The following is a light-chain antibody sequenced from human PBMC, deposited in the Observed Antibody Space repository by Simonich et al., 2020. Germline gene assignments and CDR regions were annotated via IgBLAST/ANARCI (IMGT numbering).Light chain of an antibody. J-gene: IGLJ3*02. CDR3: SSYTSSSTLV. V-gene: IGLV3-25*03. CDR1: ALPKQY. Sequence: SYELTQPPSVSVSPGQTARITCSGEALPKQYAYWYQQKPGQAPVMVIYKDSERPSGIPERFSGSKSGNTASLTISGLQAEDEADYYCSSYTSSSTLVFGGGTKLTVL. CDR2: KDS.